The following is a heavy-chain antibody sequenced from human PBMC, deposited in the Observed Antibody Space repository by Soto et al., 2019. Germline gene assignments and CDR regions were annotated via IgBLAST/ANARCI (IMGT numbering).Heavy chain of an antibody. CDR1: GGSFSGYY. Sequence: SETLSLTCAVYGGSFSGYYWSWIRQPPGKGLEWIGEINHSGSTNYNPSLKSRVTISVDTSKNQFSLKLSPVTAADTAVYYCARGLRWYPAPGIWGQGTMVTVSS. CDR3: ARGLRWYPAPGI. D-gene: IGHD2-15*01. V-gene: IGHV4-34*01. CDR2: INHSGST. J-gene: IGHJ3*02.